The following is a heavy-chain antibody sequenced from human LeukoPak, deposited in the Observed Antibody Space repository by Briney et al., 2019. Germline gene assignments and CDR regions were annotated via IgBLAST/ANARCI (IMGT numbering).Heavy chain of an antibody. V-gene: IGHV4-31*11. D-gene: IGHD6-13*01. J-gene: IGHJ4*02. CDR1: GGSFSGYY. Sequence: SETLSLTCAVYGGSFSGYYRSWIRQHPGKGLEWIGYIYYSGSTYYNPSLKSRVTISMDTAKNQFSLKLSSVTAADTAVYYCARDVGSWYFDYWGQGTQVTVSS. CDR3: ARDVGSWYFDY. CDR2: IYYSGST.